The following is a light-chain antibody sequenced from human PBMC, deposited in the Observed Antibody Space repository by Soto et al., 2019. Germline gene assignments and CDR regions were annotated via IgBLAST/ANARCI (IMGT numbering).Light chain of an antibody. CDR1: SSDVGSYNL. CDR3: CSYAGSSAGV. V-gene: IGLV2-23*01. CDR2: EGS. Sequence: QSALTQPASVSGSPGQSITISCTGTSSDVGSYNLVSWYRQKPGKAPKLMIYEGSKRPSGVSYRFSGSKSGNTASLTISGLQAEDEADYYCCSYAGSSAGVFGGGTKVTVL. J-gene: IGLJ3*02.